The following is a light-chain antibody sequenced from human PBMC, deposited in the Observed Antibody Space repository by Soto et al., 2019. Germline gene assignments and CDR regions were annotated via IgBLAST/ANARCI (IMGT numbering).Light chain of an antibody. CDR2: GAS. J-gene: IGKJ3*01. Sequence: EIVMTQSPGTLSLSPGERATLSCRASQSVSSSYLAWYQQKPGQAPRLLIYGASSRATGIPDRFSGSGSGTAFTLTISRLEPKDFAVYYCQQYGSSRGVTFGPGTKVDIK. CDR3: QQYGSSRGVT. V-gene: IGKV3-20*01. CDR1: QSVSSSY.